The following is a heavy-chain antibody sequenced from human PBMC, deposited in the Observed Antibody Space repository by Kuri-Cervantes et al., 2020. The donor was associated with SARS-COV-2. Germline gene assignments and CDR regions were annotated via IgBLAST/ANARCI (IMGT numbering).Heavy chain of an antibody. CDR3: ARGGTGTNCYFDF. Sequence: GESLKISCAASGFTFSSNWMHWVRQAPGKGLVWVSRIHTDGSITNDAESVKGRFIISRDNAQNTLYLQMNSLRVEDTAVYYCARGGTGTNCYFDFWGRGTLVTVSS. CDR1: GFTFSSNW. D-gene: IGHD1/OR15-1a*01. V-gene: IGHV3-74*01. CDR2: IHTDGSIT. J-gene: IGHJ2*01.